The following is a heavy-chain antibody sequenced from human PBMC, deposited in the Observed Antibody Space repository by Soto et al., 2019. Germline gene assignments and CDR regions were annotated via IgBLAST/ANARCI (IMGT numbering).Heavy chain of an antibody. CDR2: INSDGSST. CDR3: ARRHMVRGANAFDI. Sequence: EVQLVESGGGLVQPGGSLRLSCAASAFTFSNYWMHWVRQAPGKGLVWVSRINSDGSSTTYADSVKGRFTISRDNAKNTLYLQMNSLRAEDTAVYYCARRHMVRGANAFDIWGQGTMVTVSS. V-gene: IGHV3-74*01. D-gene: IGHD3-10*01. CDR1: AFTFSNYW. J-gene: IGHJ3*02.